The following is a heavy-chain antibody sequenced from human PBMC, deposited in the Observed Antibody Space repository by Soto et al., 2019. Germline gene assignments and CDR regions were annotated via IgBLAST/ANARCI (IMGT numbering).Heavy chain of an antibody. Sequence: EVQLLESGGGLVQPGGSLRLSCAASGFTFSSYAMRWVRQAPGKGLEWVSAISGSGGSTYYADSVKGRSTISRDNSKNTLYLQTNSQSAEDTAVYSCAPRGSGSYYDYWGQGTRVTVS. J-gene: IGHJ4*02. CDR2: ISGSGGST. CDR3: APRGSGSYYDY. V-gene: IGHV3-23*01. CDR1: GFTFSSYA. D-gene: IGHD1-26*01.